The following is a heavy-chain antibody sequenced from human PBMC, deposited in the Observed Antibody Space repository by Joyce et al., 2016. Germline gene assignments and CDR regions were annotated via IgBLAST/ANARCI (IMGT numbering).Heavy chain of an antibody. J-gene: IGHJ3*02. V-gene: IGHV3-53*04. CDR2: IYSGGTT. CDR1: GFIVSSNY. CDR3: ARGGYSYGYGDAFDI. Sequence: EVQLVESGGGLVQPGGSLRLSCAASGFIVSSNYMSWVRQAPGKGLEWVSVIYSGGTTYYADSVKGRFTISRHKSKNTLYLQMSSLRAEDTAVYYCARGGYSYGYGDAFDIWGQGTMVTVSS. D-gene: IGHD5-18*01.